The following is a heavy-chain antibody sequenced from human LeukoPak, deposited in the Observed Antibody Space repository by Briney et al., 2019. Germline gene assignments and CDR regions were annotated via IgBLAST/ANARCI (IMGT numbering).Heavy chain of an antibody. CDR2: INHGGST. D-gene: IGHD2-2*01. CDR3: ASGGFTSQTPMDV. V-gene: IGHV4-34*01. Sequence: SETLSLTCAVYGGSFSGYYWSWIRQPPGKGLEWIGEINHGGSTNYNPSLKSRVTISVDTSKNQFSLKLSSVTAADTAVYYCASGGFTSQTPMDVWGKGTTVTVSS. CDR1: GGSFSGYY. J-gene: IGHJ6*03.